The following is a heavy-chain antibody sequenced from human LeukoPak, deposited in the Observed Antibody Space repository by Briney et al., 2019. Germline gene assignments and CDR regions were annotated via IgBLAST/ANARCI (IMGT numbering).Heavy chain of an antibody. CDR2: ISYDGSNK. D-gene: IGHD4-17*01. V-gene: IGHV3-30*18. Sequence: GGSLRLSCAASGFTFSSYGMHWVRQAPGKGLEWVAVISYDGSNKYYADSVKGRFTISRDNSKNTLYLQMNSLRAEDTAVYYCAKVGRSDGDSYYYHYGMDVWGQGTTVTVSS. CDR1: GFTFSSYG. J-gene: IGHJ6*02. CDR3: AKVGRSDGDSYYYHYGMDV.